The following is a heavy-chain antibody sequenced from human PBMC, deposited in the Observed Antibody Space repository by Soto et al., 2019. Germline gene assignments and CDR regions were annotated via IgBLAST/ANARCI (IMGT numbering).Heavy chain of an antibody. J-gene: IGHJ4*02. CDR1: GFTFTIFA. CDR2: ISGSGGST. V-gene: IGHV3-23*01. D-gene: IGHD7-27*01. Sequence: LRLSCAASGFTFTIFAMSWVRQSPGKGLEWVSTISGSGGSTYYADAVKGRFTISRDNSMGTLYLQMKSLRVEDTAIYYCAKEVSLGSTVDLGYWGQGTLVTVSS. CDR3: AKEVSLGSTVDLGY.